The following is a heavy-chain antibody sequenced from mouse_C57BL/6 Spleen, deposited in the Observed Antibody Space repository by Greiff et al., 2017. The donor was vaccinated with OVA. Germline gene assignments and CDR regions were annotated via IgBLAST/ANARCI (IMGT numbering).Heavy chain of an antibody. Sequence: EVQLQQSGPELVKPGASVKISCKASGYTFTDYYMNWVKQSHGKSLEWIGDINPNNGGTSYNQKFKGKATLTVDKSSSTAYMELRSLTSEDSAVYYCATARYSPFAYWGQGTLVTVSA. CDR3: ATARYSPFAY. D-gene: IGHD2-12*01. CDR2: INPNNGGT. J-gene: IGHJ3*01. V-gene: IGHV1-26*01. CDR1: GYTFTDYY.